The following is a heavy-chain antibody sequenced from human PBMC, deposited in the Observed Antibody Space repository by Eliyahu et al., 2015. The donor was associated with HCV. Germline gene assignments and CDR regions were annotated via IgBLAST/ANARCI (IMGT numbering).Heavy chain of an antibody. Sequence: QVQLQESGPGLVXPSETLSLTCAVSGYSISXXXYWGWXRXPPGKGLXWIGSIYHSGSTYYNPSLKSRVTISVDTSKNQFSLKLSSVTAADTAVYYCARDPIVVVPAAKSAFDIWGQGTMVTVSS. D-gene: IGHD2-2*01. J-gene: IGHJ3*02. CDR3: ARDPIVVVPAAKSAFDI. V-gene: IGHV4-38-2*02. CDR2: IYHSGST. CDR1: GYSISXXXY.